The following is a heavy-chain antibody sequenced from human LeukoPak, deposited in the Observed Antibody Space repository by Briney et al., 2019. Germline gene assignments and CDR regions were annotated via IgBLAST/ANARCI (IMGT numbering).Heavy chain of an antibody. V-gene: IGHV4-30-4*01. J-gene: IGHJ3*02. CDR1: GGSISSGDYY. D-gene: IGHD5-18*01. CDR2: IYYSGST. CDR3: ARAVGQLWLRAGAFDI. Sequence: SETLSLTCTVSGGSISSGDYYWSWIRQPPGKGLEWIGYIYYSGSTYYNPSLKSRVTISVDTSKNQFSLKLSSVTAADTAVYYCARAVGQLWLRAGAFDIWGQGTMVTVSS.